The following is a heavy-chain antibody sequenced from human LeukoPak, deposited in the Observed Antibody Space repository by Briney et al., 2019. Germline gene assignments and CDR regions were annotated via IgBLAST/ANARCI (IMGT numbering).Heavy chain of an antibody. Sequence: SETLSLTCTVSGGSINSYYWSWFRQPPGKGLEWIGYIFYSGSTNYNPSLKSRVTISVDTSKNQFSLRLNSVTAADTAMYYCAGNDYGDYKSSFDYWGQGTLVTVSS. CDR2: IFYSGST. V-gene: IGHV4-59*01. D-gene: IGHD4-17*01. CDR3: AGNDYGDYKSSFDY. CDR1: GGSINSYY. J-gene: IGHJ4*02.